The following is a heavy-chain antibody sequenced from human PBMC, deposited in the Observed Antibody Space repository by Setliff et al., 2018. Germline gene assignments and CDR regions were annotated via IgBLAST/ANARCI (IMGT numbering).Heavy chain of an antibody. CDR2: ISYTGST. J-gene: IGHJ4*02. D-gene: IGHD3-3*01. V-gene: IGHV4-59*01. Sequence: SETLSLTCSVSGDSIFDNYWSWIRQSPGRGLEWIAYISYTGSTNYNPSLKSRVTISLDTSKNQFSLKLSSVTAADTAVYFCARGYYNFLSGYYTPYYFDYWGQGTLVTVSS. CDR1: GDSIFDNY. CDR3: ARGYYNFLSGYYTPYYFDY.